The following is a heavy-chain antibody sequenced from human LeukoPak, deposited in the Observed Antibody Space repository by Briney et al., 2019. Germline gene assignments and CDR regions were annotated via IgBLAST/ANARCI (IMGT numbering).Heavy chain of an antibody. Sequence: ASVKVSCKASRYTFTSYYMHWVRQAPGQGLEWMGIINPSGGSTSYAQKFQGRVTMTRDTSTSTVYMELSSLRSEDTAVYYCARDADYYGSGSYPANWGQGTLVTVSS. CDR2: INPSGGST. CDR1: RYTFTSYY. V-gene: IGHV1-46*01. D-gene: IGHD3-10*01. CDR3: ARDADYYGSGSYPAN. J-gene: IGHJ4*02.